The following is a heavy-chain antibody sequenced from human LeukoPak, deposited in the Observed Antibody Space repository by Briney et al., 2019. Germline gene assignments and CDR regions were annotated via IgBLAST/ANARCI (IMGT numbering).Heavy chain of an antibody. V-gene: IGHV5-51*01. CDR1: GYSFTSYW. CDR3: ARRSAPGTEYYFDY. Sequence: GESLKISCKNSGYSFTSYWIGWVRPMPGKGLEWMGIIYPGDSDTRYGPSFQGQVTISADKSISTAYLQWSSLKASDTAMYYCARRSAPGTEYYFDYWGQGTLVTVSS. D-gene: IGHD6-13*01. J-gene: IGHJ4*02. CDR2: IYPGDSDT.